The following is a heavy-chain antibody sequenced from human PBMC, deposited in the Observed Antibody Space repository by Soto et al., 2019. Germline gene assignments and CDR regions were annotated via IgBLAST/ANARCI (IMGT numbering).Heavy chain of an antibody. CDR1: GGSMRSYY. CDR3: AGIGGEVYYGMDV. J-gene: IGHJ6*02. V-gene: IGHV4-4*07. Sequence: SSETLSLTCSVSGGSMRSYYWNWLRQPAGKGLEWIGRIYSRGDTNYNPSVKSRVTMSVDTSKNEFSLRLNSVTAADTAVYYCAGIGGEVYYGMDVWGQGTTVTVSS. CDR2: IYSRGDT. D-gene: IGHD2-21*01.